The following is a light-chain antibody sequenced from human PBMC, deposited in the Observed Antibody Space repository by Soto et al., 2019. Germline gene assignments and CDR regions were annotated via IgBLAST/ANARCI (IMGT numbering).Light chain of an antibody. CDR3: SSYTPNRTPV. J-gene: IGLJ2*01. V-gene: IGLV2-14*01. CDR1: SGDVGRYDS. Sequence: QSVLTQPASGSGSPGQSLTISCTGTSGDVGRYDSVSWYKHRPGKVPELIIFSDRFSGSKSGNTASLTISGLQAEDEADYYCSSYTPNRTPVFGGGTKVTVL.